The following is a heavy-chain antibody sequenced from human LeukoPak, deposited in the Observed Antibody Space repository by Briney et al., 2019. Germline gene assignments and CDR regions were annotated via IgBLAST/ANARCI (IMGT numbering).Heavy chain of an antibody. J-gene: IGHJ4*02. CDR1: GLTLSSRH. Sequence: GGSLRLSCAASGLTLSSRHINWVRQAPGKGLEWVSYISSGSSAIYYADSLKGRFTISRDNAKNSLYLQMNSLRAEDTAVYYCARDKYSRFLAAPGTFDYWGQGTLVTVSS. D-gene: IGHD6-13*01. CDR2: ISSGSSAI. CDR3: ARDKYSRFLAAPGTFDY. V-gene: IGHV3-48*04.